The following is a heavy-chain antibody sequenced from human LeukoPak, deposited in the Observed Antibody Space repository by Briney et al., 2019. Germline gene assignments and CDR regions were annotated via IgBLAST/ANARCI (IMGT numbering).Heavy chain of an antibody. D-gene: IGHD2-15*01. J-gene: IGHJ4*02. Sequence: GGSLRLSCAASGFTFDDYAMHWVRQAPGKGLEWVSGISWNSGSIGYADSVKGRFTISRDNAKNSLYLQMNSLRAEDTALYYCARTTEPIVVVAATRVGYFDYWAREPWSPSPQ. V-gene: IGHV3-9*01. CDR3: ARTTEPIVVVAATRVGYFDY. CDR2: ISWNSGSI. CDR1: GFTFDDYA.